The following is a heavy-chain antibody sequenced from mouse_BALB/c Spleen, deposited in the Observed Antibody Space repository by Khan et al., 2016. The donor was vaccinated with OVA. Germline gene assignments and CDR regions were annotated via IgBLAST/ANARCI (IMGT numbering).Heavy chain of an antibody. V-gene: IGHV3-2*02. CDR3: ARVYGGDFDY. J-gene: IGHJ2*01. CDR2: ISYSGNT. CDR1: GYSITSDYA. Sequence: EVQLQESGPGLVKPSQSLSHICTVTGYSITSDYAWNWIRQFPGNKLEWMGFISYSGNTNYNPSLKSRISITRDTSKNQFFLHLNSVTTEDTATYYCARVYGGDFDYWGQGTTLTVSS. D-gene: IGHD1-1*01.